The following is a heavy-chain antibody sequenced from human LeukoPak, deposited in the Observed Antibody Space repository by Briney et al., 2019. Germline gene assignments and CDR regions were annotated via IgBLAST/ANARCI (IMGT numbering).Heavy chain of an antibody. CDR3: AKSSGKSFPSSRVFDF. D-gene: IGHD6-13*01. V-gene: IGHV3-23*01. J-gene: IGHJ4*02. Sequence: GGSLRLSCAASGFTFSSYAFSWVRRTAGKGLEWVSIVGENTDTHYADSVKGRFTISRDDSNNALYLQMNSLRAEATATYFCAKSSGKSFPSSRVFDFWGQGTLVTVSS. CDR2: VGENTDT. CDR1: GFTFSSYA.